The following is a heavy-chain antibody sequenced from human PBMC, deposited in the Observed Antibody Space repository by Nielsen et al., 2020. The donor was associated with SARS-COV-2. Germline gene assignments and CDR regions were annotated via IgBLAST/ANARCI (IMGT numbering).Heavy chain of an antibody. V-gene: IGHV4-34*01. CDR3: ARARYSSTWRPYWYFDL. D-gene: IGHD6-13*01. CDR2: INHRGST. CDR1: GGSFSGYY. Sequence: SETLSLTCAVYGGSFSGYYWSWIRQPPGKGLEWIGEINHRGSTNYNPSLKSRVTASVDTSNNQISLKLSSVTAADTAVYYCARARYSSTWRPYWYFDLWGRGTLVTVSS. J-gene: IGHJ2*01.